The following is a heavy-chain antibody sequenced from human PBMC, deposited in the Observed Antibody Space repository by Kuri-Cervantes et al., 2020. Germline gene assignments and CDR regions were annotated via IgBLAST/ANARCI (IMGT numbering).Heavy chain of an antibody. D-gene: IGHD2-21*01. V-gene: IGHV1-69*05. CDR1: GGPFSSYA. Sequence: SVKVSCKASGGPFSSYAIRWVRQAPGQGREWRGGIIPIFGTANYAQKFQGRITMTRNTSISTAYIQLSSLRSEDTAVYYFARGLTVIHGGGDYWGQGTLVTVSS. CDR2: IIPIFGTA. J-gene: IGHJ4*02. CDR3: ARGLTVIHGGGDY.